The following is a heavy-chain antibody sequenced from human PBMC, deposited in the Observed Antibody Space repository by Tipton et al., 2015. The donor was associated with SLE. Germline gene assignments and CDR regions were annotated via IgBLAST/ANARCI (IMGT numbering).Heavy chain of an antibody. V-gene: IGHV3-7*01. CDR2: MNPDGSRK. CDR1: GFSFRTSW. CDR3: TSLGGDGSLRGGV. J-gene: IGHJ4*02. Sequence: SLRLSCAASGFSFRTSWMPWVRQAPGKGLEWVAKMNPDGSRKNYVDSLKGRFTNSRDNAKNSLYLQMNSLRAEDTAIYYCTSLGGDGSLRGGVWGQGTLVTVSS. D-gene: IGHD3-10*01.